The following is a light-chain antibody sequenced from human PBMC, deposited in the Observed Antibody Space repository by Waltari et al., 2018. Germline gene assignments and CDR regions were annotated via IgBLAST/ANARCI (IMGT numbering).Light chain of an antibody. J-gene: IGLJ3*02. CDR2: HNN. Sequence: QSVLPQPPSVSAAPGQNVPISCSGTSSNIGGTYVSWYQQVPGTAPKLLISHNNNRPLRIPDRFSVSKSGTSATLAITGLQTEDEADYYCGTWDSGLNVVLFGGGTKLTVL. CDR3: GTWDSGLNVVL. CDR1: SSNIGGTY. V-gene: IGLV1-51*01.